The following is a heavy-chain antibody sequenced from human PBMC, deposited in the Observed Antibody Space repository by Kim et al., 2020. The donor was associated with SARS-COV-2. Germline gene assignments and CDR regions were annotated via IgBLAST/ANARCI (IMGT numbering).Heavy chain of an antibody. CDR2: IWNDGSNK. V-gene: IGHV3-33*08. Sequence: GGSLRLSCAASGFTFSTYGMNWVRQAPGKGLEWVADIWNDGSNKYYADSVKGRFTISRDNSKNTLYLQMNSLRAEDTAVYYCARELSLTDTDYWGQGTLGTVSS. J-gene: IGHJ4*02. CDR1: GFTFSTYG. D-gene: IGHD3-16*01. CDR3: ARELSLTDTDY.